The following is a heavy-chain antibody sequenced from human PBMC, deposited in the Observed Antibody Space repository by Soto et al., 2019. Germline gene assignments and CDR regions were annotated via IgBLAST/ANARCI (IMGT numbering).Heavy chain of an antibody. V-gene: IGHV1-69*13. CDR3: ARVYDSSDKRYYFDY. CDR1: GGTFSSYA. D-gene: IGHD3-22*01. CDR2: IIPIFGTA. Sequence: SVKVSCKASGGTFSSYAISWVRQAPGQGLEWMGGIIPIFGTANYAQKFQGRVTITADESTSTAYMELSSLRSEDTAVYYCARVYDSSDKRYYFDYWGQGTLVTVSS. J-gene: IGHJ4*02.